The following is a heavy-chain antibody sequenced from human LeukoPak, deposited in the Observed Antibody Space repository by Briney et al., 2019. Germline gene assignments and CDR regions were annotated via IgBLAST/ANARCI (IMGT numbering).Heavy chain of an antibody. V-gene: IGHV3-30*03. CDR3: ARRFKEITMIVVAISDGWFDP. CDR2: ISYDGSNK. D-gene: IGHD3-22*01. CDR1: GFTFSSYG. Sequence: AGGSLRLSCAASGFTFSSYGMHWVRQAPGKRLEWVAVISYDGSNKYYADSVKGRFTISRDNSKNTLYLQMNSLRAEDTAVYYCARRFKEITMIVVAISDGWFDPWGQGTLVTVSS. J-gene: IGHJ5*02.